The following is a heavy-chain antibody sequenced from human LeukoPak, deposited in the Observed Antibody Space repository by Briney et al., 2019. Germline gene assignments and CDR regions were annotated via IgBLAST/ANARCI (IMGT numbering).Heavy chain of an antibody. CDR3: ARDTILGYCSGGSCYSYFDY. Sequence: GGALRLSCAASGFTFSSYSMNWVRQAPGKGLEWVSSISSSSSYIYYAHSVKGRLTISRDNAKNSLYLQMNSLRAEDTAVYYCARDTILGYCSGGSCYSYFDYWGQGTLVTVSS. V-gene: IGHV3-21*01. D-gene: IGHD2-15*01. CDR2: ISSSSSYI. CDR1: GFTFSSYS. J-gene: IGHJ4*02.